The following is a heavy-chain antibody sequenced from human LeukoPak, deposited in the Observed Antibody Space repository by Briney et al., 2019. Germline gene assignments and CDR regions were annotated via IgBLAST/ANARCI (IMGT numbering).Heavy chain of an antibody. CDR2: IYYRGSH. CDR3: ARRGITMVRGVRFYYYYYLDV. Sequence: SETLSLTCIVSGGSTSSFYWSWIRPPPGGGMEWIGYIYYRGSHKYNTSLKSRATISGAPPKNQFSQKLSSVTAAATAVYYSARRGITMVRGVRFYYYYYLDVWGKGTTVTISS. CDR1: GGSTSSFY. D-gene: IGHD3-10*01. J-gene: IGHJ6*03. V-gene: IGHV4-59*12.